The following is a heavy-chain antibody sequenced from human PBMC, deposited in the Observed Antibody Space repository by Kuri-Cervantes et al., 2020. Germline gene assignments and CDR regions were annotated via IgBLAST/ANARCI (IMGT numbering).Heavy chain of an antibody. D-gene: IGHD3-16*01. Sequence: GSLRLSCTVSGGSISSGSYYWGWIRQPPGKGLEWIGSIYYSGSTNYNPSLKSRVTISVDTSKNQFSLKLSSVTAADTAVYYCARVLGNWFDPWGQGTLVTVSS. CDR3: ARVLGNWFDP. J-gene: IGHJ5*02. CDR2: IYYSGST. CDR1: GGSISSGSYY. V-gene: IGHV4-39*07.